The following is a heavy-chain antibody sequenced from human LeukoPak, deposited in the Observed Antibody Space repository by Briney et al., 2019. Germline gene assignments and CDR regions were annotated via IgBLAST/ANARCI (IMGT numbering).Heavy chain of an antibody. V-gene: IGHV4-4*09. J-gene: IGHJ4*02. CDR3: ARLTRLSTSPDRYYLDY. CDR2: IYTSGGT. Sequence: SETLSLTCTVSGDSISSYYWSWIRQPPGKGLEWIGYIYTSGGTNYTPSLKGRVTISIDTSKNQFSLKLSSVTAADSAVYYCARLTRLSTSPDRYYLDYWGQGTLVTVSS. D-gene: IGHD6-6*01. CDR1: GDSISSYY.